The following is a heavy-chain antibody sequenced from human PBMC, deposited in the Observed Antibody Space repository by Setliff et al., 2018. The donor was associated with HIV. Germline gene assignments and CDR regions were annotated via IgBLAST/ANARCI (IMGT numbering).Heavy chain of an antibody. CDR3: ARESLNLGELSSNPDASDI. Sequence: SETLSLTCAVYGGSFSGYYWTWIRQPPGKGLEWIGEINHSGSTNYNPSLKSRVTISLDTSKNQFSLKLTSVTAADTAIYYCARESLNLGELSSNPDASDIWGQGTMVTISS. CDR1: GGSFSGYY. D-gene: IGHD3-16*02. CDR2: INHSGST. V-gene: IGHV4-34*01. J-gene: IGHJ3*02.